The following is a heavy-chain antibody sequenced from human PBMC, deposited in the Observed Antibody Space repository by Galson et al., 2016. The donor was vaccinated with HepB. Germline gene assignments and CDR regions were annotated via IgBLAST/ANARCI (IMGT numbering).Heavy chain of an antibody. CDR1: GFSIYV. D-gene: IGHD3-3*01. V-gene: IGHV3-53*01. Sequence: SLRLSCAASGFSIYVMSWVRQAPGEGLEWVSLIYSGGNTYHADSVKGRFTISRDNSKNTVYLQMNSLKDEDTAVYYCASARKVFGPFDPWGQGTLVTVSS. J-gene: IGHJ5*02. CDR3: ASARKVFGPFDP. CDR2: IYSGGNT.